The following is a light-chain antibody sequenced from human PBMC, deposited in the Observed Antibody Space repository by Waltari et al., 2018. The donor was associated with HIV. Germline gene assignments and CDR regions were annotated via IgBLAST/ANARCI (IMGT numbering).Light chain of an antibody. CDR3: QQYNTSPWT. J-gene: IGKJ1*01. Sequence: EIVLTQSPGTLSLSPGERATLSRRASQSVSSNSLGWYQQKPGQAPRLLIYGATSRATGIPDRFSGSGSGTDFSLTISRLEPEDFAVYYCQQYNTSPWTFGQGTKVEIK. CDR2: GAT. CDR1: QSVSSNS. V-gene: IGKV3-20*01.